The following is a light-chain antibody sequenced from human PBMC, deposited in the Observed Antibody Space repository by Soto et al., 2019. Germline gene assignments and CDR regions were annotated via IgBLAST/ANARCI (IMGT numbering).Light chain of an antibody. J-gene: IGKJ5*01. CDR3: QQFGSSPPST. CDR1: QSVSSIY. Sequence: EIVLTQSPGTLSLSPGERATLSCRASQSVSSIYFAWYQQKPGQAPRLLIYGASSRATGIPDRFSGSGSGTEFTLTISRLEPEEVSVYYCQQFGSSPPSTFGQGTRLEIK. CDR2: GAS. V-gene: IGKV3-20*01.